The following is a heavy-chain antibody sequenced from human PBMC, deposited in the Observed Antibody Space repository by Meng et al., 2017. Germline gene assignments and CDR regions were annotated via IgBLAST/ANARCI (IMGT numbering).Heavy chain of an antibody. CDR2: IWYEGSNK. Sequence: GGSLRLSCAASGFTFSSYGMHWVRQAPGKGREWVAVIWYEGSNKYYADSVKGRFTIYRDNSKNTLYLQMNSLRAEDTAVYYCARPAYCSSTSCPLNYWGQGTLVTVSS. CDR1: GFTFSSYG. J-gene: IGHJ4*02. V-gene: IGHV3-33*01. D-gene: IGHD2-2*01. CDR3: ARPAYCSSTSCPLNY.